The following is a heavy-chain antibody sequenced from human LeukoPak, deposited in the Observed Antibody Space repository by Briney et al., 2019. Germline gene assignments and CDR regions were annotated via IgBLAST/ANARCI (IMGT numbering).Heavy chain of an antibody. Sequence: GGSLRLSCVASGFTFSDFAIQWVRQAPGKGLDWVAVISGAGSVTHYADSVRGRFTISRDNSRDTVFLQTNSLRPEDTGVYYCAREGYSSGSLGDLDHWGQGTRVTVSS. V-gene: IGHV3-30*04. CDR3: AREGYSSGSLGDLDH. CDR2: ISGAGSVT. CDR1: GFTFSDFA. D-gene: IGHD6-19*01. J-gene: IGHJ5*02.